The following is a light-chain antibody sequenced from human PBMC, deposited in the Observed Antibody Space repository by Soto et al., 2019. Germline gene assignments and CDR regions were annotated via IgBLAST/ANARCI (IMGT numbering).Light chain of an antibody. Sequence: IQLTHSPSSLSASIGDRVTITCXASQDINSYLAWYQQKPGKAPNLLIYEASILQRGVPSRFSGSNSGTDFTLTISSLQAEDFATYYCQQTRSYPSTFGGGTKVDI. CDR2: EAS. CDR3: QQTRSYPST. J-gene: IGKJ4*01. V-gene: IGKV1-9*01. CDR1: QDINSY.